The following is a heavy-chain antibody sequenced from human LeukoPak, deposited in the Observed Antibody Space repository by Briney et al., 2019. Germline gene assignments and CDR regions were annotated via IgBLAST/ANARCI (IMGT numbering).Heavy chain of an antibody. CDR1: GGSISGYY. CDR2: IYYSGTT. CDR3: ARHNDYYVVGGMDV. J-gene: IGHJ6*02. V-gene: IGHV4-59*08. D-gene: IGHD3-10*02. Sequence: SETLSLTCSVSGGSISGYYWSWIRQLPGKGLEWIGYIYYSGTTIYNPSLKSRLTISLDTSKNQFSLNLSSVTAADTAVYYCARHNDYYVVGGMDVWGQGTTVTVSS.